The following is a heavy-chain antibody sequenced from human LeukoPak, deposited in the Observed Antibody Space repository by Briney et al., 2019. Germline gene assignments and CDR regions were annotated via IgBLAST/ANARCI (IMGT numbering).Heavy chain of an antibody. J-gene: IGHJ4*02. Sequence: GSLRLSCAASGFTFSSYSMNWVRQAPGKGLEWVSSISSSSSYIYYADSVKGRFTISRDNAKNSLYLQMNSLRAEDTAVYYCARVFSSGSPFDYWGQGTLVTVSS. D-gene: IGHD6-19*01. CDR2: ISSSSSYI. CDR1: GFTFSSYS. V-gene: IGHV3-21*01. CDR3: ARVFSSGSPFDY.